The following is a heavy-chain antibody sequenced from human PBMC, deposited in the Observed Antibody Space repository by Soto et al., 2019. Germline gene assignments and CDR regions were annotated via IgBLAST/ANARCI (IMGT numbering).Heavy chain of an antibody. CDR2: ISGTGIST. V-gene: IGHV3-23*01. CDR1: GFTFSIYA. J-gene: IGHJ6*02. Sequence: PGGSLRLSCAASGFTFSIYAMIWVRQAPGKGLEWVSAISGTGISTYYADSVKGRFTISRDNSKNTLYLQMNSLRAEDTAVYYCAKETQEFWSGSLATYAMDVWGQGTTVTVSS. D-gene: IGHD3-3*01. CDR3: AKETQEFWSGSLATYAMDV.